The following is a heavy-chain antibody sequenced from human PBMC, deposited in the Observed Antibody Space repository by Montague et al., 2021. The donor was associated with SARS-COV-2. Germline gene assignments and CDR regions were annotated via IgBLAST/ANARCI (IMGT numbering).Heavy chain of an antibody. CDR1: GDSISRNNLY. CDR3: TIESHITTICSGCARNWFDP. Sequence: TLSLTCTLSGDSISRNNLYWTWIRQPAGKGLDGIGRISTTGSPEYNPSLKSRITVSQDTSQNQFSLRLSSVTAADTAMYYGTIESHITTICSGCARNWFDPWGQGTLVTVSS. V-gene: IGHV4-61*02. CDR2: ISTTGSP. D-gene: IGHD2-2*01. J-gene: IGHJ5*02.